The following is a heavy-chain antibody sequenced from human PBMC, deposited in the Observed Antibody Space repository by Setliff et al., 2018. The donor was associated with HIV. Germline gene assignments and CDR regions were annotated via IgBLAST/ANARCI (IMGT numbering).Heavy chain of an antibody. CDR1: GYTFSDYY. D-gene: IGHD3-10*01. CDR2: INPLSDAT. V-gene: IGHV1-2*02. Sequence: GASVKVSCKASGYTFSDYYLHWVRQAPGQAIEWMGWINPLSDATKFSHKFQGRVTMTTDTSTTTAFMELRSLKADDTGIYYCSRSGVPPYYYYGMDVWGQGTTVTVSS. J-gene: IGHJ6*02. CDR3: SRSGVPPYYYYGMDV.